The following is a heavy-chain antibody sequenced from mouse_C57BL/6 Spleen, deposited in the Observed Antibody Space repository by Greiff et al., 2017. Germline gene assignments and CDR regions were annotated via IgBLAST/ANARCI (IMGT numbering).Heavy chain of an antibody. CDR3: ARSYGSRTYWYFDV. CDR2: ISSGSSTI. D-gene: IGHD1-1*01. J-gene: IGHJ1*03. CDR1: GFTFSDYG. V-gene: IGHV5-17*01. Sequence: EVQGVESGGGLVKPGGSLKLSCAASGFTFSDYGMHWVRQAPEKGLEWVAYISSGSSTIYYADTVKGRFTISRDNAKNTLFLQMTSLRSEDTAMYYCARSYGSRTYWYFDVWGTGTTVTVSS.